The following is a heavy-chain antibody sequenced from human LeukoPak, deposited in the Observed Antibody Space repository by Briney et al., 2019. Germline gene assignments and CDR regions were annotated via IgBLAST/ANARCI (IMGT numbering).Heavy chain of an antibody. CDR1: GGSISSGGYY. J-gene: IGHJ4*02. Sequence: SETLSLTCTVSGGSISSGGYYWSWIRQPPGKGLEWIGYIYYSGSTYYNPSLKSRVTISVDMSKNQFSLKLSSVTAADTAVYYCARGTVTGSGNDYWGQGTLVTVSS. V-gene: IGHV4-30-4*01. D-gene: IGHD1-14*01. CDR2: IYYSGST. CDR3: ARGTVTGSGNDY.